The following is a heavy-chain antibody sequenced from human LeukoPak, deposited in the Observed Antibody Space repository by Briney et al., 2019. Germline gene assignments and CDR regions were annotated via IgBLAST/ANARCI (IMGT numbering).Heavy chain of an antibody. J-gene: IGHJ4*02. CDR1: GGSFSGYY. V-gene: IGHV4-34*01. CDR2: INHSGST. D-gene: IGHD1-26*01. Sequence: SETLSLTCAVYGGSFSGYYWSWIRQPPGKGLEWIGEINHSGSTYYNPSLKSRVTISVDTSKNQFSLKLSSVTAADTAVYYCARLRGATLDYWGQGTLVTVSS. CDR3: ARLRGATLDY.